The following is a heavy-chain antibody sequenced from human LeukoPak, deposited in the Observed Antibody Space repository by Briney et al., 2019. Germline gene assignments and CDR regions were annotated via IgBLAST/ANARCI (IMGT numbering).Heavy chain of an antibody. V-gene: IGHV4-59*08. Sequence: SETLSLTCTVSGGSISSYYWSWIRQPPGKGLEWIGYIYYSGSTNYNPSLKSRVTISVDTSKNQFSLKLSSVTAADTAVYYCARHKSTVVAYYYHGMDVWGQGTTVTVSS. CDR3: ARHKSTVVAYYYHGMDV. CDR2: IYYSGST. J-gene: IGHJ6*02. CDR1: GGSISSYY. D-gene: IGHD2-15*01.